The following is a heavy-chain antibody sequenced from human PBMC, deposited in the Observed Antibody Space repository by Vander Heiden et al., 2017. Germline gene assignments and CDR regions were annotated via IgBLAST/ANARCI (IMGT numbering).Heavy chain of an antibody. D-gene: IGHD6-6*01. V-gene: IGHV3-23*01. CDR2: ITGSGDYT. CDR3: AKGGIAARYLFDS. Sequence: EVQLLQSGEGLVQPGGSLRLSCEASGFNFLTYGMRWVRQAPGKGLEWVSMITGSGDYTTYADSVKGRFTTSTDTSKTTVFLQMNSLKDEDTAIYYCAKGGIAARYLFDSWGHGVLVTVSS. J-gene: IGHJ4*01. CDR1: GFNFLTYG.